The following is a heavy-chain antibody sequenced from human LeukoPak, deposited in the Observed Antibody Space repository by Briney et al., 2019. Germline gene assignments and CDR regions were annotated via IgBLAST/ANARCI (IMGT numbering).Heavy chain of an antibody. CDR3: ARDGIAAAGGVIDY. CDR1: GGTFSSYG. Sequence: ASVKVSCKASGGTFSSYGISWVRQAPGQALEWMGRIIPIFGTTNYAQKFQGRVTMTRNTSISTAYMELSSLRSEDTAVYYCARDGIAAAGGVIDYWGQGTLVTVSS. D-gene: IGHD6-13*01. V-gene: IGHV1-69*05. CDR2: IIPIFGTT. J-gene: IGHJ4*02.